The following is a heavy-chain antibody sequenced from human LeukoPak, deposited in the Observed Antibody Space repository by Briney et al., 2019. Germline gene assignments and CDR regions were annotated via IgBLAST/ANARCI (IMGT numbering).Heavy chain of an antibody. D-gene: IGHD6-13*01. CDR1: GFTFDDYA. Sequence: GGSLRLSCAASGFTFDDYAMHWVRQAPGKGLEWVSGISWNGGNIGYAGSVKGRFTISRDNAKHSLYLQMNSLRAEDTALYYCAKDLFSFGSSWFRPDYWGQGTLVTVSS. CDR3: AKDLFSFGSSWFRPDY. J-gene: IGHJ4*02. CDR2: ISWNGGNI. V-gene: IGHV3-9*01.